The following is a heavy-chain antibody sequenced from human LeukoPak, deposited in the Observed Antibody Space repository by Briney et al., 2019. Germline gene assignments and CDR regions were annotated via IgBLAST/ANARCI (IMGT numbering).Heavy chain of an antibody. CDR2: INHSGST. CDR1: GGSFSGYY. D-gene: IGHD3-22*01. Sequence: SETLSLTCAVYGGSFSGYYWSWIRQPPGKGLEWIGEINHSGSTNYNPSLKSRVTISVDTSKNQFSLKLSSVTAADTAVYYCARHYYDSSGYYPENFQHWGQGNLVTVSS. J-gene: IGHJ1*01. V-gene: IGHV4-34*01. CDR3: ARHYYDSSGYYPENFQH.